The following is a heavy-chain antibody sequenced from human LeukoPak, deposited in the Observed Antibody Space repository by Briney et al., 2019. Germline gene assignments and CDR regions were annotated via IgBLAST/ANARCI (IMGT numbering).Heavy chain of an antibody. CDR2: INPNSGGT. V-gene: IGHV1-2*02. CDR3: ARDGDAGAFDI. CDR1: GFTFSSYA. J-gene: IGHJ3*02. D-gene: IGHD7-27*01. Sequence: PGGSLRLSCAASGFTFSSYAMHWVRQAPGQGLEWMGWINPNSGGTNYAQKFQGRVTMTRDTSISTAYMELSRLRSDDTAVYYCARDGDAGAFDIWGQGTMVTVSS.